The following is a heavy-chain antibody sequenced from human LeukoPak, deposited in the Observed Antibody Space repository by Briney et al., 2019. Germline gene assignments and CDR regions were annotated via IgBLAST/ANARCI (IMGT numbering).Heavy chain of an antibody. CDR1: GGSLSGYY. CDR2: IKHGGAT. J-gene: IGHJ5*02. CDR3: AREVSSDDYGDYGRFDH. D-gene: IGHD4-17*01. Sequence: SETLSLTCAVSGGSLSGYYWSWIRQSPGKGLEWIGEIKHGGATNYNPSLQSRVTMSLDTSTNQLSLKLRSVIAADTAVYYCAREVSSDDYGDYGRFDHWGQGTLVTVSS. V-gene: IGHV4-34*01.